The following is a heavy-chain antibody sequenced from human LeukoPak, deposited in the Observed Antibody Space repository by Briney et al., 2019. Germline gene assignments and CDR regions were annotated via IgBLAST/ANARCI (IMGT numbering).Heavy chain of an antibody. CDR1: GGSISSYY. CDR3: ASSRDGYNLDAFDI. J-gene: IGHJ3*02. V-gene: IGHV4-59*01. Sequence: PSETLSLTCTVSGGSISSYYWSWIRQPPGKGLEWSGYIYYSGSTNYNPSLKSRVTISVDTSKNQFSLKLSSVTAADTAVYYCASSRDGYNLDAFDIWGQGTMVTVSS. CDR2: IYYSGST. D-gene: IGHD5-24*01.